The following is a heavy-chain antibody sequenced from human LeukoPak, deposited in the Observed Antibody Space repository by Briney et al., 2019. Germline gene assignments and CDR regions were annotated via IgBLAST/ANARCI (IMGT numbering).Heavy chain of an antibody. D-gene: IGHD3-10*01. CDR3: ARDSYQDYYGRFDP. J-gene: IGHJ5*02. Sequence: GGSLRLSCAASGFTFSSYWMHWVRQAPGKRLEWVAVIWDDGNNKRYANSVNGRFTISRDNSENTLYLQMNGLTAEDTAMYYCARDSYQDYYGRFDPWGQGTLVIVSS. CDR1: GFTFSSYW. CDR2: IWDDGNNK. V-gene: IGHV3-33*08.